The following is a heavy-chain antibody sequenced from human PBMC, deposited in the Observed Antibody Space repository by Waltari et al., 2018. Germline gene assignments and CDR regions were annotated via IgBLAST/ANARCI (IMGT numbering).Heavy chain of an antibody. Sequence: QVQLVQSGAEVKKPGASVKVSCKASGYTFTSYYMHWVRQAPGQGLEWMGIINPSGGSTSYSQKFQGRVTMTSDTSTSTVYIELSSLRSEDTAVYYCARDARAYSSGWYPFDYWGQGTLVTVSS. CDR1: GYTFTSYY. J-gene: IGHJ4*02. V-gene: IGHV1-46*01. CDR3: ARDARAYSSGWYPFDY. D-gene: IGHD6-19*01. CDR2: INPSGGST.